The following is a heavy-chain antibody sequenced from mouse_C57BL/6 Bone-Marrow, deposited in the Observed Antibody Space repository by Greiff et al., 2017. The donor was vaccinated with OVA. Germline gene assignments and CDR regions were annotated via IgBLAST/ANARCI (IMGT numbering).Heavy chain of an antibody. D-gene: IGHD2-4*01. CDR3: RYDYDYYFDY. J-gene: IGHJ2*01. V-gene: IGHV1-55*01. CDR2: IYPGSGS. Sequence: QVQLQQPGAELVKPGASVKMSCKASGYTFTSYWITWVKQRPGQGLEWIGDIYPGSGSNYNEKFKSKATLTVDTSSSTAYMQLSSLTSEDSAVYYCRYDYDYYFDYWGQGTTLTVSS. CDR1: GYTFTSYW.